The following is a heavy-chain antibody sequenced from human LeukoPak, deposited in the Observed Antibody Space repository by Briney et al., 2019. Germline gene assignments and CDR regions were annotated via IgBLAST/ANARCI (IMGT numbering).Heavy chain of an antibody. V-gene: IGHV4-30-4*01. CDR1: GGSISSGDYY. CDR2: IYYSGST. Sequence: SETLSLTCTVSGGSISSGDYYWSWIRQPPGKGLEWIGYIYYSGSTYYNPSPKSRVTISVDTSKNQFSLKLSSVTAADMAVYYCARDHYDSSDLNWFDPWGQGTLVTVSS. D-gene: IGHD3-22*01. CDR3: ARDHYDSSDLNWFDP. J-gene: IGHJ5*02.